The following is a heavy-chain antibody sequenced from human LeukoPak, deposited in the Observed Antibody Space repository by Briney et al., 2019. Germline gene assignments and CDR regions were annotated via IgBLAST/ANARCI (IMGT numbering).Heavy chain of an antibody. V-gene: IGHV4-59*01. Sequence: PSETLSLTCTVSGGSISSYYWSWIRQPPGKGLEWIGYIYYSGSTNYNPSLKSRVTISVDTSKNQFSLKLSSVTAADTAMYYCARVRSSGWGKGFDYWGQGTLVTVSS. CDR1: GGSISSYY. CDR2: IYYSGST. CDR3: ARVRSSGWGKGFDY. D-gene: IGHD6-19*01. J-gene: IGHJ4*02.